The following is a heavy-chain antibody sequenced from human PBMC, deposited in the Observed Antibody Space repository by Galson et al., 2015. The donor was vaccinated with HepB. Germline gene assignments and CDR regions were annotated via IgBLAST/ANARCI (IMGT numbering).Heavy chain of an antibody. Sequence: SLRLSCAASGFTFSSYAIMWVRQAPGKGLEWVSCMSDNGDNTFYADSVKGRFTISRDISKNTVYLQMTSLRVEDTAVYFCATRSGASGWYSYFHHWGQGTLVTFSS. CDR1: GFTFSSYA. CDR3: ATRSGASGWYSYFHH. D-gene: IGHD6-19*01. V-gene: IGHV3-23*01. J-gene: IGHJ1*01. CDR2: MSDNGDNT.